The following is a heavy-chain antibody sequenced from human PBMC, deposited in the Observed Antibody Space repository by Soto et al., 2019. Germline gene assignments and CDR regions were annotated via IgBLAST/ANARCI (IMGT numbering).Heavy chain of an antibody. V-gene: IGHV1-69*06. Sequence: SVKVSCKXSGGTFSSYAISWVRQAPGQGLEWMGGIIPIFGTANYAQKFQGRVTITADKSTSTAYMELSSLRSEDTAVYYCARTPFSGSYGAVGMDVWGQGTTVTVSS. D-gene: IGHD1-26*01. CDR3: ARTPFSGSYGAVGMDV. J-gene: IGHJ6*02. CDR1: GGTFSSYA. CDR2: IIPIFGTA.